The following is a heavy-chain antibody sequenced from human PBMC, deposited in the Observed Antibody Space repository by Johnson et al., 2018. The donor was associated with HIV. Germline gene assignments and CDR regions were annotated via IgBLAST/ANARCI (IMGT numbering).Heavy chain of an antibody. D-gene: IGHD3-22*01. V-gene: IGHV3-9*01. CDR3: ARGFSDSSGYGYAFDI. CDR1: GFTFDDYA. CDR2: ISWNSGSI. Sequence: VQLVESGGGLVQPGRSLRLSCAASGFTFDDYAMHWVRQAPGKGLEWVSGISWNSGSIGYADSVKGRFTISRDNFKNTFYLQMNSLRVEDTALYYCARGFSDSSGYGYAFDIWGQGAMVTVSS. J-gene: IGHJ3*02.